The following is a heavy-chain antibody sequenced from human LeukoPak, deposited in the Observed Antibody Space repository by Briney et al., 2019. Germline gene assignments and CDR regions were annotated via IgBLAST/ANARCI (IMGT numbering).Heavy chain of an antibody. Sequence: PSETLSLTCTVSDRSITAYYWSWIRQSAGTRLEWIGRIYSSGITNLNPSLKSRVDMSIDTSKNQFSLNRTAVTAADTAVYYCARHDFWSGFPYWGQGALVTVSS. J-gene: IGHJ4*02. CDR1: DRSITAYY. CDR2: IYSSGIT. CDR3: ARHDFWSGFPY. D-gene: IGHD3-3*01. V-gene: IGHV4-4*07.